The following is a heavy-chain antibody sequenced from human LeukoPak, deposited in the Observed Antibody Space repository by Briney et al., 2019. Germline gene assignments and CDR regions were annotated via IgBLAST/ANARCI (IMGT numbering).Heavy chain of an antibody. CDR2: ISWNSGSI. CDR1: GFTFDDYA. V-gene: IGHV3-9*01. J-gene: IGHJ4*02. D-gene: IGHD3-10*01. CDR3: AKDMGITMVRGVRALDY. Sequence: PGRSLRLSCAASGFTFDDYAMHWVRQAPGKGLEWVSGISWNSGSIGYADSVKGRFTISRDNAKNSLYLQMNSLRAEDTALYYCAKDMGITMVRGVRALDYWGQGTLVTVSS.